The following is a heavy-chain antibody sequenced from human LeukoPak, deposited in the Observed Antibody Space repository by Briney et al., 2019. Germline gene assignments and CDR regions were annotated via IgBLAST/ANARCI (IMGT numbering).Heavy chain of an antibody. V-gene: IGHV1-46*01. J-gene: IGHJ4*02. D-gene: IGHD7-27*01. Sequence: ASVKVSCKASGYTFTRYYMHWVRQAPGQGLEWMGIIDPSVGSTTYAQKFLGRVTMTRDMSTSTVHMELNRLRSEDTAVYYCTSFKSSGEYFDYWGEGTLVAVSS. CDR1: GYTFTRYY. CDR2: IDPSVGST. CDR3: TSFKSSGEYFDY.